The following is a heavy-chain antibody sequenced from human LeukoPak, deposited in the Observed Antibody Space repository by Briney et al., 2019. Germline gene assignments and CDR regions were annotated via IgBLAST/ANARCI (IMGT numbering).Heavy chain of an antibody. CDR2: ISAYNGNT. CDR1: GYTFTSYG. CDR3: ASGYCSGSSCYSLLDY. Sequence: ASVKVSCKASGYTFTSYGISWVRQAPGQGLEWMGWISAYNGNTNYAQKFQGRVTMTTDTSTSTTYMELRSLRSDDTAVYYCASGYCSGSSCYSLLDYWGQGTLVTVSS. J-gene: IGHJ4*02. V-gene: IGHV1-18*01. D-gene: IGHD2-15*01.